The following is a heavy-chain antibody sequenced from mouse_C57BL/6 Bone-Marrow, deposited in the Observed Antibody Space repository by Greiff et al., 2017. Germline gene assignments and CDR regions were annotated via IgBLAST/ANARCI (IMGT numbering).Heavy chain of an antibody. V-gene: IGHV1-64*01. CDR3: ARITTVVASFDY. CDR2: IHPNSGST. Sequence: VQLQQPGAELVKPGASVQLSCKASGYTFTSYWMHWVKQRPGQGLEWIGMIHPNSGSTNYNEKFKSKATLTVDKSSSTAYMQLSSLTSEDSAVYYCARITTVVASFDYWGQGTTLTVSS. J-gene: IGHJ2*01. D-gene: IGHD1-1*01. CDR1: GYTFTSYW.